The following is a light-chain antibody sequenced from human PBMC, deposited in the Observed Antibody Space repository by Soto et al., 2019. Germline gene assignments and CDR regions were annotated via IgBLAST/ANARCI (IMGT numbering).Light chain of an antibody. CDR1: QSSNNW. Sequence: DVQMTQSPSSLSASVGDRVTITCRASQSSNNWLAWYQQKPGKAPKFLIYDASTLETGVPSRFSGSASGTECTLPTSGLQPEDVASYYCQEYDSYPRNFGGGTRVERK. CDR3: QEYDSYPRN. CDR2: DAS. V-gene: IGKV1-5*01. J-gene: IGKJ4*01.